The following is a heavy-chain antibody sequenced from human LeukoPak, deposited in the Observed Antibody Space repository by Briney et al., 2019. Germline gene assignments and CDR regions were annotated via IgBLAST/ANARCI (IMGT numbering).Heavy chain of an antibody. CDR2: ISAGGDIT. CDR3: AKDRLSKGYDFWSGYPPGHYYYYGMDV. D-gene: IGHD3-3*01. V-gene: IGHV3-23*01. Sequence: GGSLRLSCAASGFTFSSYALSWVRQAPGKGLEWVSGISAGGDITYYADAVKGRFTISRDNSKNTVFLEMNSLRAEDTAVYYCAKDRLSKGYDFWSGYPPGHYYYYGMDVWGQGTTVTVSS. J-gene: IGHJ6*02. CDR1: GFTFSSYA.